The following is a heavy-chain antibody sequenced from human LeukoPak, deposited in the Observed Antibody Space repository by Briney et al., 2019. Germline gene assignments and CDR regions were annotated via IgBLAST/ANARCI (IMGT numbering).Heavy chain of an antibody. Sequence: SETLSLTCTVSGGSTSSGDYYWSWIRQPPGKGLEWIGYIYYSGSTYYNPSLKSRVTISVDTSKNQFSLKLSSVTAADTAVYYCARGYCSGGSCYWDAFDIWGQGTMVTVSS. CDR3: ARGYCSGGSCYWDAFDI. CDR1: GGSTSSGDYY. CDR2: IYYSGST. D-gene: IGHD2-15*01. J-gene: IGHJ3*02. V-gene: IGHV4-30-4*01.